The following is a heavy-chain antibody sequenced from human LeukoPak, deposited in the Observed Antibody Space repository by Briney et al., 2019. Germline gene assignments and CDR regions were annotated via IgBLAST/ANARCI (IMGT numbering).Heavy chain of an antibody. J-gene: IGHJ4*02. CDR3: ARDIDVQDYFDS. V-gene: IGHV1-2*02. CDR2: INPNSGGR. CDR1: GYSFTGHY. D-gene: IGHD2-15*01. Sequence: ASVKVSCKASGYSFTGHYLHWVRQAPGQGLEWMGWINPNSGGRKYAQKFQGRVTMTKDISISTAFMELSSLTSDDAAVYYCARDIDVQDYFDSWGQGTLVTVSS.